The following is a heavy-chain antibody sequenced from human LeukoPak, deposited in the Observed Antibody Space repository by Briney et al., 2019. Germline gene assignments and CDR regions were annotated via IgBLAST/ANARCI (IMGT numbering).Heavy chain of an antibody. V-gene: IGHV3-30*02. Sequence: PGGSLRLSCAASGFTFSSYGMHWVRQAPGKGLEWVAFIRYDGSNKYYADSVKGRFTISRDNSKNTLYLQMNSLRAEDTAVYYCAKDLVRGVQYYFDYWGQGTLVTVSS. CDR1: GFTFSSYG. CDR2: IRYDGSNK. J-gene: IGHJ4*02. D-gene: IGHD3-10*01. CDR3: AKDLVRGVQYYFDY.